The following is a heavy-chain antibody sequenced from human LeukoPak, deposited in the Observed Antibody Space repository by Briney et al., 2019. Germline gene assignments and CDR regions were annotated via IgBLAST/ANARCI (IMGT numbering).Heavy chain of an antibody. D-gene: IGHD3-10*01. J-gene: IGHJ4*02. CDR1: GGSFSGYY. CDR2: INHSGST. CDR3: ARKYRRLSYYDY. Sequence: PSETLSLTCAVYGGSFSGYYWSWIRQPPGKGLEWIGEINHSGSTNYNPSLKSRVTISVDTSTNQFSLNLTSVTAADTAVYYCARKYRRLSYYDYWGQGTLVTVSS. V-gene: IGHV4-34*01.